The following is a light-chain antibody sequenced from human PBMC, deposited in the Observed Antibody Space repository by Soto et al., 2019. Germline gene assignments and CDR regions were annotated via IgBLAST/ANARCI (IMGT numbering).Light chain of an antibody. CDR2: DAS. V-gene: IGKV1-33*01. Sequence: DIQMTQSPSSLSASVGDRVTITCQASQDISNYLNWYQQKPGKAPKLLIYDASNLETGAPSRFSGSGSGTDFTFTISSMQPEDIATYYCQQDDNLPPLTFGGGTKVEIK. CDR1: QDISNY. J-gene: IGKJ4*01. CDR3: QQDDNLPPLT.